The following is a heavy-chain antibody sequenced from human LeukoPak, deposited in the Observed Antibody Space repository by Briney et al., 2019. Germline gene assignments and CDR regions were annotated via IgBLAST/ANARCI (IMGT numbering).Heavy chain of an antibody. CDR2: IYHSGST. V-gene: IGHV4-30-2*01. J-gene: IGHJ4*02. CDR1: GGSISSGGYS. D-gene: IGHD3-22*01. Sequence: PSQTLSLTCTVSGGSISSGGYSWSWIRQPPGKGLEWIGYIYHSGSTYYNPSLKSRVTISVDRSKNQFSLKLSSVTAADTAVYYCARNTDTSGYHPYFDYWGQGTLVTVSS. CDR3: ARNTDTSGYHPYFDY.